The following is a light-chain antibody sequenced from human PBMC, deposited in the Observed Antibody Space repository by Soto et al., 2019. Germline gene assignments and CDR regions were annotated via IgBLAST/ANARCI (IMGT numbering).Light chain of an antibody. Sequence: EIVLTQSPGTLSLSPGERATLSCRASQSVISNYLAWYQQNPGQAPRLLIFDASTRATGIPDRFSGSGSGTDFTLTINRLEPEDFAMYYCQQYVSAPLTFGGGTKVEIK. CDR1: QSVISNY. CDR2: DAS. V-gene: IGKV3-20*01. CDR3: QQYVSAPLT. J-gene: IGKJ4*01.